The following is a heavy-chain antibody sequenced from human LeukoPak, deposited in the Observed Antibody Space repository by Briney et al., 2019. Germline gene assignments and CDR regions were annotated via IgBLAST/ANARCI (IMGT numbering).Heavy chain of an antibody. J-gene: IGHJ4*02. CDR3: ARGLGLGWFGELFDY. V-gene: IGHV4-61*02. CDR1: GGSISSGSYY. CDR2: IYNSGST. Sequence: SETLSLTCTVSGGSISSGSYYWSWIRQPAGKGLEWIGRIYNSGSTNYNPSLKSRVTISVDTSKNLFSLKLSSVTAADTAVYYCARGLGLGWFGELFDYWGQGTLVTVSS. D-gene: IGHD3-10*01.